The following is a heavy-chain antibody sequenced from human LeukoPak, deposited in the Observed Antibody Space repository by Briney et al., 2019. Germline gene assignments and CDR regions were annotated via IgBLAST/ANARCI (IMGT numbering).Heavy chain of an antibody. D-gene: IGHD4-17*01. J-gene: IGHJ4*02. CDR1: GGSMSSSSYY. Sequence: SETLSLTCTVSGGSMSSSSYYWGWIRQPPGKGLEWIGSIYYSESTYQNPSLKSRVTISVDTSKNQFSLKLSSVTAADTAVYYCARIPTVTFFDCWGQGTLVTVSS. CDR3: ARIPTVTFFDC. CDR2: IYYSEST. V-gene: IGHV4-39*07.